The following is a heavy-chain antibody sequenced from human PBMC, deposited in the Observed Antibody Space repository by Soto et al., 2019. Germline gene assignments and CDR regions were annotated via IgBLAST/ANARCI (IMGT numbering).Heavy chain of an antibody. Sequence: QVQLQESGPGLVKPSGTLSLTCAVSGGSISSSNWWSWVRQPPGKGLEWIGEIYHSGSTNYNPSLTSAVTISVDKSRHQFSLKLSTVTDADTAVYYCARVSGSYYHGMDVWGQGTTVTVSS. CDR1: GGSISSSNW. CDR3: ARVSGSYYHGMDV. V-gene: IGHV4-4*02. D-gene: IGHD1-26*01. J-gene: IGHJ6*02. CDR2: IYHSGST.